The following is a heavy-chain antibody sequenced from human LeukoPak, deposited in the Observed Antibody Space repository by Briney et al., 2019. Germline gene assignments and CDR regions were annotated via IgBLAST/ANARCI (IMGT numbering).Heavy chain of an antibody. CDR3: ARGGYSYGYGAYYYYYYMDV. CDR1: GFTFSRYG. V-gene: IGHV3-23*01. Sequence: PGGSLRLSCVASGFTFSRYGMTWVRQAPGRGLQWVSAISGSGGSTYYADSVKGRFTISRDNSKNTLYLQMNSLRAEDTAVYYCARGGYSYGYGAYYYYYYMDVWGKGTTVTISS. D-gene: IGHD5-18*01. J-gene: IGHJ6*03. CDR2: ISGSGGST.